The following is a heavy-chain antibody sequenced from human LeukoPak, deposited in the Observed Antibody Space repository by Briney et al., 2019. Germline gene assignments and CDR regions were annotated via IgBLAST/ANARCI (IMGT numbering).Heavy chain of an antibody. J-gene: IGHJ6*02. CDR2: ISGSGGST. CDR1: GFTFSSYA. V-gene: IGHV3-23*01. CDR3: AKSNSGWYYYYGMDV. D-gene: IGHD6-19*01. Sequence: GGSLRLSCAASGFTFSSYAMSWVRQVPGKGLEWVSAISGSGGSTYYADSVKGRFTISRDNSKNTLYLQMNSLRAEDTAVYYCAKSNSGWYYYYGMDVWGQGTTVTVSS.